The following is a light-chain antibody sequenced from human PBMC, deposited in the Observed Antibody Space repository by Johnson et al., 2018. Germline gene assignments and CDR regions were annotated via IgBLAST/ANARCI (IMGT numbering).Light chain of an antibody. CDR3: GTWDSSLSAGNV. V-gene: IGLV1-51*02. CDR1: SSNIGNNY. Sequence: QSVLTQPPSVSAAPGQKVTIYCSGSSSNIGNNYVSWYQQLPGTAPKLLIYENNKRPSGIPDRFSGSKSGTSATLGITGLQTGGEADYYCGTWDSSLSAGNVFGTGTKVTVL. J-gene: IGLJ1*01. CDR2: ENN.